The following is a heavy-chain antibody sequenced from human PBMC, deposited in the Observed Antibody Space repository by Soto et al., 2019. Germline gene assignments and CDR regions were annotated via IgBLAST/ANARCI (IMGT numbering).Heavy chain of an antibody. CDR3: ARGGALDY. CDR2: IDSGGSA. Sequence: GGSLRISCAASGFTVSINSMNWVRQAPGKGLEWVSVIDSGGSAYYADSVKGRFTISRDNSKSTVYLQMNNLRVEDTAVYYCARGGALDYWGQGTLVTVSS. J-gene: IGHJ4*02. CDR1: GFTVSINS. D-gene: IGHD5-12*01. V-gene: IGHV3-53*01.